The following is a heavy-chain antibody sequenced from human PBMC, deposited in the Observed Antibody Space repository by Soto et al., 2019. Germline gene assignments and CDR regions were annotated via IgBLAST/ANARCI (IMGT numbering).Heavy chain of an antibody. CDR1: GFTFSNFG. J-gene: IGHJ4*02. CDR2: ISSDGSDK. CDR3: VRGSDVARQELDY. V-gene: IGHV3-30*03. D-gene: IGHD2-15*01. Sequence: ESVGGVVQPGRSLRLSCAASGFTFSNFGMHWVRQAPGKGLEWVAAISSDGSDKYYLDSVKGRFIISRDNSKNTLFLQMNSLRVEDTAVYYCVRGSDVARQELDYWGQGTLVTVSS.